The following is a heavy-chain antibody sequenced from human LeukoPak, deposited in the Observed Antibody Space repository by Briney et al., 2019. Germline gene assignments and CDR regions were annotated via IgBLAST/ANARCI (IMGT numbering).Heavy chain of an antibody. J-gene: IGHJ4*02. CDR3: ARTNYYGTYFDY. CDR2: INHSGST. CDR1: GGSFSGYY. V-gene: IGHV4-34*01. Sequence: PSETLSLTCAVYGGSFSGYYWSWIRQPPGKGLEWIGEINHSGSTNYNPSLKSRVTISVDTSKNQFSLKLSSVTAADTAVYYCARTNYYGTYFDYWGQGTLVTVSS. D-gene: IGHD3-22*01.